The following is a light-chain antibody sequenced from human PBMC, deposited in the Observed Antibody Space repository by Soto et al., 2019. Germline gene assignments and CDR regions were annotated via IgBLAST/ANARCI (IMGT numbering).Light chain of an antibody. CDR1: QSLLHINGYNY. CDR2: LGS. J-gene: IGKJ1*01. V-gene: IGKV2-28*01. Sequence: DIVMTQSPLSLPVTPGEPASISCRSSQSLLHINGYNYLDWYLQKPGQSPQLLIYLGSNRSCGVPDRFSGSGSGTDFTLKISRVEAEDVGVYYCMQALQTPRTFGQGTKVEIK. CDR3: MQALQTPRT.